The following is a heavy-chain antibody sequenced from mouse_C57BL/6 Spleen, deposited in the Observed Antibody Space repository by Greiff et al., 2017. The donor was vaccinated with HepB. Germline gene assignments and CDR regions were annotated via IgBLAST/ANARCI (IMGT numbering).Heavy chain of an antibody. CDR2: IYPSDSET. Sequence: QVQLQQPGAELVRPGSSVKLSCKASGYTFTSYWMDWVKQRPGQALEWIGNIYPSDSETNYNQKFKDKATLTVDKSSSTAYMQLSSLTSEDSAVYYCERLRQVRDYYAMDYWGQGTSVTVSS. CDR1: GYTFTSYW. J-gene: IGHJ4*01. CDR3: ERLRQVRDYYAMDY. V-gene: IGHV1-61*01. D-gene: IGHD2-12*01.